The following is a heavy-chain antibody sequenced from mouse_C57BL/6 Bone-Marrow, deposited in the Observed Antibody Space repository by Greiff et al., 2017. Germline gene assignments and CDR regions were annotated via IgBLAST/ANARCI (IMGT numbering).Heavy chain of an antibody. CDR2: IYPGGGDT. Sequence: QVQLQQSGPELVKPGASVKISCKASGYAFSSSWMNWVKQRPGKGLEWIGRIYPGGGDTNYNGKFKGKATLTADKSSSTAYMQLSSLTSEDSAVYFCARYWFAYWGQGTLVTVSA. CDR3: ARYWFAY. V-gene: IGHV1-82*01. J-gene: IGHJ3*01. CDR1: GYAFSSSW.